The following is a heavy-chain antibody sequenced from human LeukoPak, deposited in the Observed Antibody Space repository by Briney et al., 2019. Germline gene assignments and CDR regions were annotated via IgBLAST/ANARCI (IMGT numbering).Heavy chain of an antibody. CDR1: GFTFSSNY. D-gene: IGHD5-12*01. V-gene: IGHV3-53*04. J-gene: IGHJ6*02. CDR2: IYTDGST. CDR3: ATGYSGYRRSYYYGMDV. Sequence: GGSLRLSCAASGFTFSSNYMTWVRQAPGKGLEWVSLIYTDGSTYYADSVKGRFTISRHNSKNTLYIQMNSLGADDTAVYYCATGYSGYRRSYYYGMDVWGQGTTVTVSS.